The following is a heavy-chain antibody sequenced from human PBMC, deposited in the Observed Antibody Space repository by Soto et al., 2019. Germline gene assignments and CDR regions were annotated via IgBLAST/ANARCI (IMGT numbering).Heavy chain of an antibody. CDR3: ARKRKPPGIIFYPLDAFDI. V-gene: IGHV4-31*03. CDR1: GGSISSGGYY. CDR2: IYYSGST. Sequence: QVQLQESGPGLVKPSQTLSLTCTVSGGSISSGGYYWSWIRQHPGKGLEWIGYIYYSGSTYYNPSLRRRVTISADTSKNNSSLKMSSVTAADTAVYYCARKRKPPGIIFYPLDAFDIWGQGTLVTVSS. J-gene: IGHJ3*02. D-gene: IGHD3-16*01.